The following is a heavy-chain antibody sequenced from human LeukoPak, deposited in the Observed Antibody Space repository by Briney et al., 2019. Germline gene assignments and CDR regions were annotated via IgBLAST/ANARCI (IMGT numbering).Heavy chain of an antibody. V-gene: IGHV4-59*12. Sequence: SETLSLTCTVSGGSISSYYWSWIRQPPGKGLEWIGYIYYSGSTNYNPSLKSRVTISVDTSKNQFSLKLSSVTAADTAVYYCARESKYCSSTSCYTDDAFDIWGQGTMVTVSS. CDR1: GGSISSYY. CDR3: ARESKYCSSTSCYTDDAFDI. D-gene: IGHD2-2*02. CDR2: IYYSGST. J-gene: IGHJ3*02.